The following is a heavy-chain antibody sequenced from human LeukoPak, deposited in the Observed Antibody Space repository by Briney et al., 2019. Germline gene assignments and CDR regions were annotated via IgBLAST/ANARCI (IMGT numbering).Heavy chain of an antibody. CDR2: ISSSGNTI. V-gene: IGHV3-11*01. CDR1: GFTFSDYY. CDR3: ARRGTSRYCSGGSCYPRYYGMDV. J-gene: IGHJ6*02. D-gene: IGHD2-15*01. Sequence: PGGSLRLSCAASGFTFSDYYMSWIRQAPGKGLEWVSYISSSGNTIYYADSVKGRFTISRDNTKNTLYLQMNSLRAEDTAVYYCARRGTSRYCSGGSCYPRYYGMDVWGQGTTVTVSS.